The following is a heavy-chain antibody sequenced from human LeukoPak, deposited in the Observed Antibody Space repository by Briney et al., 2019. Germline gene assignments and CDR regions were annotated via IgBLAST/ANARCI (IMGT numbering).Heavy chain of an antibody. CDR1: GYSFTSYW. J-gene: IGHJ2*01. CDR2: IYPGDSDT. Sequence: GESLKISCKGSGYSFTSYWIGWVRQMPGKGLEWMGIIYPGDSDTRYSPSFQGQVTISADKSISTAYLQWSSLKASDTAMYYCARRSSSGYYFYWYFDLWGRGTLVTVSS. CDR3: ARRSSSGYYFYWYFDL. D-gene: IGHD3-22*01. V-gene: IGHV5-51*01.